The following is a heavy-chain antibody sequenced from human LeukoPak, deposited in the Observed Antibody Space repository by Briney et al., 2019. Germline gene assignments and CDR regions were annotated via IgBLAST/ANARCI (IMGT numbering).Heavy chain of an antibody. D-gene: IGHD4-23*01. CDR3: AKASGLRWPFDL. V-gene: IGHV3-9*01. J-gene: IGHJ2*01. CDR1: GFTFDDYA. CDR2: ISWNSGSI. Sequence: QPGGSLRLSCAASGFTFDDYAMHWVRQAPGKGLEWVSGISWNSGSIGYADSVKGRFTISRDNAKNSLYLQMNSLRAEDTALYYCAKASGLRWPFDLWGRGTLVTVSS.